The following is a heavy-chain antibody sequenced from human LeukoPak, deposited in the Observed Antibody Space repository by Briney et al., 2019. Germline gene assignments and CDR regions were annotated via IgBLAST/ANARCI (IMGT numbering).Heavy chain of an antibody. CDR1: GFTFSSYG. J-gene: IGHJ4*02. V-gene: IGHV3-30*03. CDR2: ISYDGSNK. CDR3: ASPIVVVTQPSDY. D-gene: IGHD3-22*01. Sequence: GGSLRLSCAASGFTFSSYGMHWVRQAPGKGLEWVAVISYDGSNKYYADSVKGRFTISRDNSKNTLYLQMNSLRAEDTAVYYCASPIVVVTQPSDYWGQGTLVTVSS.